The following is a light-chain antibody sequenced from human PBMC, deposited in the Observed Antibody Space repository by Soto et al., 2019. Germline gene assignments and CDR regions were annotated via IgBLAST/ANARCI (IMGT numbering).Light chain of an antibody. CDR1: SSDVGNYNL. V-gene: IGLV2-23*01. Sequence: QSALTQPASVSGSPGQSITISCTGTSSDVGNYNLVSWYQFQPGKTPKLMISEDTERPSGVSHRFSGSKSGNTASLTISGLQPEDEADYFCCSYAGIRTYVFGTGTKLTVL. CDR3: CSYAGIRTYV. CDR2: EDT. J-gene: IGLJ1*01.